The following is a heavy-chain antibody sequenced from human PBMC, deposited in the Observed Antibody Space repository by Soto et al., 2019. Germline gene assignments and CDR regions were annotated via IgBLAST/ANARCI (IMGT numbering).Heavy chain of an antibody. D-gene: IGHD2-2*01. CDR3: AHRLVDCSSTSCSGLSFNY. CDR2: IYWDDDK. Sequence: QITLKESGPPLVKPTQTLTLTCTFSGFSLSTSGVGVGWIRQPPGKALEWLALIYWDDDKRYSPSLKSRLTITKDTSKNQVVLTMTNMDPVDTATYYCAHRLVDCSSTSCSGLSFNYWGQGTLVTVSS. CDR1: GFSLSTSGVG. V-gene: IGHV2-5*02. J-gene: IGHJ4*02.